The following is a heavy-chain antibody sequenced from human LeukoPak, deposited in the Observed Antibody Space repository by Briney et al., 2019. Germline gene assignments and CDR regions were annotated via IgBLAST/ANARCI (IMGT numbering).Heavy chain of an antibody. V-gene: IGHV3-30*03. CDR1: GFTFSSYG. J-gene: IGHJ4*02. D-gene: IGHD4-23*01. Sequence: PGRSLRLSCAASGFTFSSYGMHWVRQAPGKGLEWVAVISYDGSNKYYADSVMGRFTISRDNSKNTLYLQMNSLRAEDTAVYYCAREERLRWTGYWGQGTLVTVSS. CDR2: ISYDGSNK. CDR3: AREERLRWTGY.